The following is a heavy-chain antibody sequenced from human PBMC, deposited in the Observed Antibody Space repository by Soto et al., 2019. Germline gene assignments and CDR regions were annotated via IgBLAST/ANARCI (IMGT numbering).Heavy chain of an antibody. D-gene: IGHD1-26*01. Sequence: EVQLLESGGGLVQPGGSRRLSCTASGFVFANFAMSWVRQAPGKGLEWVSTCKSTDGSTSYADSVKGRFTISRDNSQNTLYLQMDSLRAEDTAVYYCARDPPYRMYYFHYWGQGTLVTVSS. J-gene: IGHJ4*02. CDR2: CKSTDGST. CDR3: ARDPPYRMYYFHY. CDR1: GFVFANFA. V-gene: IGHV3-23*01.